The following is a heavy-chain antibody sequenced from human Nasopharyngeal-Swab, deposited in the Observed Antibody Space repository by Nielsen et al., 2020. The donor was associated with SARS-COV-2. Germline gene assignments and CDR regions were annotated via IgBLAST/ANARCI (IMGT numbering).Heavy chain of an antibody. Sequence: GESLKISCAASGFTFSSYAMSWVRQAPGKGLEWVSAISGSGGSTYYADSVKGRFTISRDNSKNTLYLQMNNLRAEDTAVYYCAKDPRNTAMVNYFDYWGQGTLVTVSS. CDR3: AKDPRNTAMVNYFDY. CDR2: ISGSGGST. D-gene: IGHD5-18*01. V-gene: IGHV3-23*01. J-gene: IGHJ4*02. CDR1: GFTFSSYA.